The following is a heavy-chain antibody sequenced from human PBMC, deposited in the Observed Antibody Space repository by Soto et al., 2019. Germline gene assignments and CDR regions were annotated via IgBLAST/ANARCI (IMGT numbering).Heavy chain of an antibody. CDR1: GGSISSYY. CDR2: IYYSGST. D-gene: IGHD2-15*01. CDR3: ARSREGDCSGGSCYRPGFYYYYMDV. J-gene: IGHJ6*03. V-gene: IGHV4-59*01. Sequence: SETLSLTCTVSGGSISSYYWSWIRQPPGKGLEWIGYIYYSGSTNYNPSLKSRVTISVDTSKNQFSLKLSSVTAADTAVYYCARSREGDCSGGSCYRPGFYYYYMDVWGKGTTVTVSS.